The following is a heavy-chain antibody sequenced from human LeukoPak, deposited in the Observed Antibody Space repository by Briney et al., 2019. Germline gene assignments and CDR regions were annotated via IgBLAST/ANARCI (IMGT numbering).Heavy chain of an antibody. V-gene: IGHV3-66*01. CDR2: IYSGGST. D-gene: IGHD2-21*01. Sequence: GGSLRLSCAASGFTASSNYMSWVRQVPGKGLEWVSVIYSGGSTYYADSVKGRFTISRDNSKNTLYLQMNSLRAEDTAVYYCARVVLWGYAFDIWGQGTMVTVSS. J-gene: IGHJ3*02. CDR1: GFTASSNY. CDR3: ARVVLWGYAFDI.